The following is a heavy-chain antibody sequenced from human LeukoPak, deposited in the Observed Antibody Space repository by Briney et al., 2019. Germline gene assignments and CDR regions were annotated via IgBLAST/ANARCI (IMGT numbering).Heavy chain of an antibody. V-gene: IGHV4-38-2*02. Sequence: SETLSLTCAVSGYSIGSGYYWGWIRQAPGKGLEWIGTIFHSGSTYYNPSLKSRVTISVDTSKNQFSLRLSSVTAADTAVYYCARETRSYCSGGSCYNWFDPWGQGTLVTVSS. D-gene: IGHD2-15*01. CDR3: ARETRSYCSGGSCYNWFDP. CDR1: GYSIGSGYY. CDR2: IFHSGST. J-gene: IGHJ5*02.